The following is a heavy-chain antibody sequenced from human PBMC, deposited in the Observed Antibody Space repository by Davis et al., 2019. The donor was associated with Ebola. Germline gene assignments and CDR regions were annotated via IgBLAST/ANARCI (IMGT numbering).Heavy chain of an antibody. CDR3: ARASFGYNSGWYADY. V-gene: IGHV1-3*01. CDR1: GYIFTTYA. J-gene: IGHJ4*02. D-gene: IGHD6-19*01. CDR2: VHGGNGNT. Sequence: AASVKVSCKASGYIFTTYAMHWVRQAPGQRLEWMGWVHGGNGNTKYSQRFQGRVTITTDTSASTVYLDLTSLRSDDTAVFYCARASFGYNSGWYADYWGPGSPVTVSS.